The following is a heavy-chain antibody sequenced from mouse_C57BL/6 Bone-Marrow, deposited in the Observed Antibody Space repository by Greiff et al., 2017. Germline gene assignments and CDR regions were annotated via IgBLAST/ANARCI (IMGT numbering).Heavy chain of an antibody. CDR2: IWSGGST. Sequence: VKLMESGPGLVQPSQSLSISCTVSGFSLTSSGVHWVRQSPGKGLEWLGWIWSGGSTDYHAAFISRLSICKDISKCHVFYNMTSLQADETAIYYCARRARVYETFAYWGQGTLVTVSA. CDR3: ARRARVYETFAY. J-gene: IGHJ3*01. D-gene: IGHD2-3*01. V-gene: IGHV2-2*01. CDR1: GFSLTSSG.